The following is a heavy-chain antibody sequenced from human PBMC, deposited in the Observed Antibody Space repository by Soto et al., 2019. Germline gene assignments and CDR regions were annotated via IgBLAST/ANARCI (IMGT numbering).Heavy chain of an antibody. V-gene: IGHV3-48*02. J-gene: IGHJ4*02. Sequence: EVQLVESGGGLVQPGGSLRLSCAASGFTFSSYSMNWVRQAPGKGLEWVSYISSSGSTIYYADSVRGRLTISRDNAKNSLYLQMNSLRDEDTDVYYCARAGYRSVDYWGQGTLVTVSS. CDR1: GFTFSSYS. CDR2: ISSSGSTI. D-gene: IGHD3-3*01. CDR3: ARAGYRSVDY.